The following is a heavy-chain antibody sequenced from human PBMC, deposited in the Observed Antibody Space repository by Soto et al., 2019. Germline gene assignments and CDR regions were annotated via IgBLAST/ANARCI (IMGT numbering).Heavy chain of an antibody. CDR2: IKTKAGGGTT. CDR3: TTDARGLLGY. J-gene: IGHJ4*02. D-gene: IGHD3-10*01. Sequence: EVQVVESGGGLVKPGGSLRLSCIGSGFHLSSAWMSWVRQAPGKGLEWVGRIKTKAGGGTTDYAAPVKGRFTISRDDSDSTLYLQMNSLKTEDSAVYYCTTDARGLLGYWGQGTLVTVSS. CDR1: GFHLSSAW. V-gene: IGHV3-15*01.